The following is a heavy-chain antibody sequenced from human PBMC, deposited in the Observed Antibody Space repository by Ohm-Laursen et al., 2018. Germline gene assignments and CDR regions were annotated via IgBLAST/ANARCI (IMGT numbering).Heavy chain of an antibody. V-gene: IGHV3-9*01. Sequence: SLRLSCAASGFTFDDYAMHWVRQAPGKGLEWVSGISWNSGSIGYADSVKGRFTISRDNAKNSLYLQMNSLRAEDTAVYYCARDGGYGSGSYYMFKNYYYYGMDVWGQGTTVTVSS. J-gene: IGHJ6*02. CDR1: GFTFDDYA. D-gene: IGHD3-10*01. CDR3: ARDGGYGSGSYYMFKNYYYYGMDV. CDR2: ISWNSGSI.